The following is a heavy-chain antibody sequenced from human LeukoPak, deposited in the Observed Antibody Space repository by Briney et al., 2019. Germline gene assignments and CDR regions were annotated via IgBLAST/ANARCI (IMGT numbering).Heavy chain of an antibody. D-gene: IGHD1-26*01. J-gene: IGHJ4*02. Sequence: PGGSLRLSCAASGFTFSSYAMSWVRQAPGKGLEWVSAISGSGGSTYYADSVKGRFTISRDNSKNTLYLQMNSLRAEDTAVYYCSKGKVGATLYYFDYWGQGTLVTVSS. CDR1: GFTFSSYA. CDR2: ISGSGGST. V-gene: IGHV3-23*01. CDR3: SKGKVGATLYYFDY.